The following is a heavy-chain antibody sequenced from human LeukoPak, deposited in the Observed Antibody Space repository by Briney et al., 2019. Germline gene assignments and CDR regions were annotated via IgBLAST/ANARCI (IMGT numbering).Heavy chain of an antibody. V-gene: IGHV1-2*02. CDR2: INPNSGGT. CDR3: ARDHCTSSGCYEYYYYGVDV. J-gene: IGHJ6*02. CDR1: GYTFTDYY. D-gene: IGHD2-2*01. Sequence: ASVKVSCKASGYTFTDYYIQWLRKDPGQALEWMGWINPNSGGTNSAQKFQGRVTMTRDTSVSTAYMELSRLRSDDTAVYYCARDHCTSSGCYEYYYYGVDVWGQGTTVTVSS.